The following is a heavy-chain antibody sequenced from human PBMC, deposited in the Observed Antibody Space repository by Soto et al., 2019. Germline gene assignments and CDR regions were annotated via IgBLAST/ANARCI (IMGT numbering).Heavy chain of an antibody. J-gene: IGHJ4*02. D-gene: IGHD1-26*01. CDR1: GDSITSTFYY. Sequence: ETLSLTCSVSGDSITSTFYYWGWIRQPPGKGLEWIGTIYYSGSTYYNPSLKSRVTVSVDTSKNHFSLSLYSVTAADTALYFXXRWNSWXGGSYXDYXGQXALXXVXS. CDR2: IYYSGST. V-gene: IGHV4-39*02. CDR3: XRWNSWXGGSYXDY.